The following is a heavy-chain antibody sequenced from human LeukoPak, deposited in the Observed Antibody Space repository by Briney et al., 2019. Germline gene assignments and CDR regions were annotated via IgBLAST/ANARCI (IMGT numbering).Heavy chain of an antibody. CDR2: MYYSGSS. V-gene: IGHV4-39*01. CDR1: GDFITGSTYY. D-gene: IGHD3-22*01. Sequence: SETLTLTCTVSGDFITGSTYYWGWIRQPPGKGLVWFGSMYYSGSSYSNSSIRSRATMTADTSKKQFSLMLRLVTAAETVVYFCARQYYDNTGYYYFDYWGQGTLVTVSS. J-gene: IGHJ4*02. CDR3: ARQYYDNTGYYYFDY.